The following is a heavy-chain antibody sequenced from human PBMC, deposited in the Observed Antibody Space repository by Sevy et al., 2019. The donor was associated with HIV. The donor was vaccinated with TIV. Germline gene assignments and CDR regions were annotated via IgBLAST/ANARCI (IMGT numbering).Heavy chain of an antibody. D-gene: IGHD6-19*01. CDR1: GFIFSSFG. Sequence: GGSLRLSCAASGFIFSSFGMHWVRQAPGKGLEWVAFIHYKGSDKYYADAVKGRYTISRDNSKNTVYLQMSSLRAGDTAVYYCAKDYSTGWYGYYYGMDVRGQGTTVTVSS. J-gene: IGHJ6*02. CDR3: AKDYSTGWYGYYYGMDV. CDR2: IHYKGSDK. V-gene: IGHV3-30*02.